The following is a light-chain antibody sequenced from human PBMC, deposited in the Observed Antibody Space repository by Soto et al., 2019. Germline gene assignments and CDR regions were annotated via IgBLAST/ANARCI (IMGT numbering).Light chain of an antibody. V-gene: IGKV1-17*01. CDR1: QDIRTN. CDR3: LQHHDDTYT. Sequence: DVQVTQSPSSLSACVGDKVTITCRASQDIRTNLNWYQQKPGQAPQRLIYGASTLQGGVPPRFGGSGSGTEFTLTITSLQPEDFATYFCLQHHDDTYTFGQGTKVDVK. J-gene: IGKJ2*01. CDR2: GAS.